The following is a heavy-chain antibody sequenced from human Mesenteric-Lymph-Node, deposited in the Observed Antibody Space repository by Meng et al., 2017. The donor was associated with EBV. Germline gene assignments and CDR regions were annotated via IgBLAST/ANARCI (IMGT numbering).Heavy chain of an antibody. J-gene: IGHJ5*02. Sequence: QVQPVQSRAEVNKPGASVKVSCKASGYSFSSYGISWVRQAPGQGLEWMGWISAYNGNINYAQKFQGRVTMTTDTSTSTAYMELRSLRSDDTAVYYCATDTGRVINNLFDPWGQGTLVTVSS. V-gene: IGHV1-18*01. CDR2: ISAYNGNI. D-gene: IGHD3-22*01. CDR1: GYSFSSYG. CDR3: ATDTGRVINNLFDP.